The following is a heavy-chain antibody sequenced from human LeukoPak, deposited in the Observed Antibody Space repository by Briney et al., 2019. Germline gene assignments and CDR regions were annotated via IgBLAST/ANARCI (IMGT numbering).Heavy chain of an antibody. J-gene: IGHJ4*02. D-gene: IGHD5-18*01. V-gene: IGHV1-2*02. CDR1: GYTFTGYY. CDR3: AREGRVDSAVVLFDY. Sequence: GASVKISCKASGYTFTGYYMHWVRQAPGQGLEWMGWINPNSGGTNYAQKFQGRVTMTRDTSISTAYMELRRLRYDDTAVYYCAREGRVDSAVVLFDYWGQGTLVTVSP. CDR2: INPNSGGT.